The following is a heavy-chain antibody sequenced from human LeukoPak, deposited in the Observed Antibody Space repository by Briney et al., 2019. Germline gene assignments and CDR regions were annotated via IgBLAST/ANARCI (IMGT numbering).Heavy chain of an antibody. CDR3: VRDPANSGGAFDI. CDR2: IWYDGSNK. Sequence: GSLRLSCAASDLMFSAAAMHWVRQAPGKGLEWVTMIWYDGSNKYYEESVKGRFTVSRDNSKNTLDLQMNNVRAEDTAVYYCVRDPANSGGAFDIWGQGTLVTVSS. CDR1: DLMFSAAA. J-gene: IGHJ3*02. D-gene: IGHD2-15*01. V-gene: IGHV3-33*01.